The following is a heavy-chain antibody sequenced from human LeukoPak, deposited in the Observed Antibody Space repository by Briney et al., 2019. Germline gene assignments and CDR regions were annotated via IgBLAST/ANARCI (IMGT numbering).Heavy chain of an antibody. Sequence: GGSLRLSCAASGFTFSDYYMSWIRQAPGKGLEWVSYISSSGTTIYYADSVKGRFTISRDNAKNSLYLQMNSLRAEDTAVYYCARDRDNSGWYRSFDYWGQGTLVTVSS. CDR3: ARDRDNSGWYRSFDY. J-gene: IGHJ4*02. CDR1: GFTFSDYY. V-gene: IGHV3-11*01. CDR2: ISSSGTTI. D-gene: IGHD6-19*01.